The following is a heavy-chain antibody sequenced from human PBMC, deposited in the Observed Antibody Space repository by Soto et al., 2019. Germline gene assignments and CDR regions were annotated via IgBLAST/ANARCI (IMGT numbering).Heavy chain of an antibody. V-gene: IGHV3-11*01. Sequence: GGSLRLSCAASGFTFSDYYMSWIRQAPGKGLEWVSYISSSGSTIYYADSVKGRFTISRDNAKNSLYLQMNSLRAEDTAVYYCARDPTDIVVAAFDPWGQGTLVTVSS. CDR3: ARDPTDIVVAAFDP. CDR2: ISSSGSTI. J-gene: IGHJ5*02. D-gene: IGHD2-2*01. CDR1: GFTFSDYY.